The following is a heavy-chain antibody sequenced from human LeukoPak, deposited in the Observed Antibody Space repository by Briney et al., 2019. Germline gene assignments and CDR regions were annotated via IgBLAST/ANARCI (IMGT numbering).Heavy chain of an antibody. D-gene: IGHD4-11*01. J-gene: IGHJ6*03. CDR1: GFTVSSNY. CDR3: ARDLTKVDYYYYMDV. CDR2: IYSGGST. Sequence: GGSLRLSCAASGFTVSSNYMSWVRQAPGKGLEWVSVIYSGGSTYYADSVKGRFTISRDNSKNTLYLRMNSLRAEDTAVYYCARDLTKVDYYYYMDVWGEGTTVTVSS. V-gene: IGHV3-66*02.